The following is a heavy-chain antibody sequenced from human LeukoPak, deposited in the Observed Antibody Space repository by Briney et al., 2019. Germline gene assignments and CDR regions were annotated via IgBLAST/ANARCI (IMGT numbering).Heavy chain of an antibody. CDR1: GFTFSSYW. D-gene: IGHD3-3*01. CDR2: INSDGSST. CDR3: AKDLPKISIFGAFQH. Sequence: GGSLRLSCAASGFTFSSYWMHWVRQAPGEGLVWVSRINSDGSSTSYADSVKGRFTISRDNSKNTVFLQMNSLRADDTAVYYCAKDLPKISIFGAFQHWGQGTLVIVSS. V-gene: IGHV3-74*01. J-gene: IGHJ1*01.